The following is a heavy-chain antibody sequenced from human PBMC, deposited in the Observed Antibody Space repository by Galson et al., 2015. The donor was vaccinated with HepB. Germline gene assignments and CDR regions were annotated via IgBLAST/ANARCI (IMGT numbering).Heavy chain of an antibody. V-gene: IGHV1-18*01. J-gene: IGHJ5*02. D-gene: IGHD2-2*01. Sequence: SVKVSCKASGYTFTSYGISWVRQAPGQGLEWMGWISAYNGNTNYAQKLQGRVTMTTDTSTSTAYMELRSLRSDDTAVYYCARDWTPVGYCSSTSCYGRGWFDPWGQGTLVTVSS. CDR2: ISAYNGNT. CDR1: GYTFTSYG. CDR3: ARDWTPVGYCSSTSCYGRGWFDP.